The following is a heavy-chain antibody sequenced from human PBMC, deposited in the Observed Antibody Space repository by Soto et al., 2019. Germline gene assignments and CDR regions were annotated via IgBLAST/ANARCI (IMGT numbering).Heavy chain of an antibody. CDR2: ITWNGDSS. Sequence: PGGSLRLSCAASGFTFDDYAMHWVRQVPGKGLEWVSLITWNGDSSDYADSVKGRFTVSRDNTKNSLYLQMNSLSIDDTALYFCVKGGKFKAFDVWGQGTLVTVSS. V-gene: IGHV3-43*01. J-gene: IGHJ3*01. D-gene: IGHD1-26*01. CDR3: VKGGKFKAFDV. CDR1: GFTFDDYA.